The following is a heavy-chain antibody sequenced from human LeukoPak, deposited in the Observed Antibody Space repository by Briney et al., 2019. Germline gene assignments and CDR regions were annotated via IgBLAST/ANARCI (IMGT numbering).Heavy chain of an antibody. V-gene: IGHV3-53*01. CDR1: GFTVSSNY. D-gene: IGHD4-23*01. Sequence: PGGSLRLSCAASGFTVSSNYMSWVRQAPGKWLEWVSVFYSGGSRYYADSVKGRLTISRDNSKNTLYFQMNSLRAEDTAVYYCARGTFYGGNSPFAFDIWGQGTMVTVSS. CDR3: ARGTFYGGNSPFAFDI. CDR2: FYSGGSR. J-gene: IGHJ3*02.